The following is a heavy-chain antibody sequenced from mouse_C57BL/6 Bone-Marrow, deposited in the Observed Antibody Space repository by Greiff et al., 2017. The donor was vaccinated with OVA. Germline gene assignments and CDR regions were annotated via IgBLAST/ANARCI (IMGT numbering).Heavy chain of an antibody. CDR2: ISSGGSYT. V-gene: IGHV5-6*02. Sequence: EVKLVESGGDLVKPGGSLTLSCAASGFTFSSYGMSWVRQTPDKRLEWVATISSGGSYTYYPDSVKGRFTISRDSAKNTLYLQMSRLRTEDTAMDYCARHGYYGSSYYFDYWGQGTTLTVSS. D-gene: IGHD1-1*01. CDR3: ARHGYYGSSYYFDY. J-gene: IGHJ2*01. CDR1: GFTFSSYG.